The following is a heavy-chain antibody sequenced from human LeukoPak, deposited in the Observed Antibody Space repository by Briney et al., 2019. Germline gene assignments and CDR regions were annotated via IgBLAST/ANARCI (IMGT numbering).Heavy chain of an antibody. V-gene: IGHV4-34*01. D-gene: IGHD3-9*01. Sequence: PSETLSLTCAVYGGSFSGYYWSWIRQPPGKGLEWIGEINHSGSTNYNPSLKSRVAISVDTSKNQFSLKLSSVTAADTAVYYCARGLVRCFDWLNAFDIWGQGTMVTVSS. CDR3: ARGLVRCFDWLNAFDI. CDR1: GGSFSGYY. CDR2: INHSGST. J-gene: IGHJ3*02.